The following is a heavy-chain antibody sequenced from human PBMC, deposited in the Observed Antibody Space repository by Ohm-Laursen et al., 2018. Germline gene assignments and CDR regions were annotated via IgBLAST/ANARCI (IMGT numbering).Heavy chain of an antibody. CDR1: GYTFTGYY. V-gene: IGHV1-2*02. CDR3: ARGSPLIEWYAFDI. J-gene: IGHJ3*02. Sequence: ASVKVSCKVSGYTFTGYYMHWVRQAPGQGLEWMGWINPNSGGTNYAQKFQGRVTMTRDTSISTAYMELSRLRSDDTAVYYCARGSPLIEWYAFDIWGQGTMVTVSS. D-gene: IGHD5-12*01. CDR2: INPNSGGT.